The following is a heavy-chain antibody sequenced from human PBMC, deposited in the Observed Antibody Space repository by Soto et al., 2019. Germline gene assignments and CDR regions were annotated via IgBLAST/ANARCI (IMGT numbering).Heavy chain of an antibody. J-gene: IGHJ6*02. V-gene: IGHV3-15*01. CDR2: IKSKTDGGTT. CDR3: TTGAPAYYYYYYGMDV. CDR1: GFTFSNAW. Sequence: GGSLRLSCAASGFTFSNAWMSWVRQAPGKGLEWVGRIKSKTDGGTTDYAAPVKGRFTISRDDSKNTLYLQMNSLKTEDTAVYYCTTGAPAYYYYYYGMDVWGQGTTVTV.